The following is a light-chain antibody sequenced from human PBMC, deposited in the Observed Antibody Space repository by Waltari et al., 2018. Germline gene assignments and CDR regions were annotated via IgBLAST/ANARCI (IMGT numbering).Light chain of an antibody. CDR3: QQYNRMWT. J-gene: IGKJ1*01. V-gene: IGKV1-5*03. CDR1: QSITTS. Sequence: DIQMTQSPSTLSAYVGDTVTITCRASQSITTSLAWYHQKQGKAPKLLIYKTSSLEPEVPSRFSGSGSGTEFTLTISSLQPDDFATYYCQQYNRMWTFGQGTKVEIK. CDR2: KTS.